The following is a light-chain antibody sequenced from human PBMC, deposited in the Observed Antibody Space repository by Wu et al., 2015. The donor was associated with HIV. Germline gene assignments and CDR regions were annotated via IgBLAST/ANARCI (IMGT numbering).Light chain of an antibody. CDR1: ESWHL. V-gene: IGKV3-20*01. CDR3: QQYGGSPRT. CDR2: EAS. J-gene: IGKJ3*01. Sequence: GERVTLXCQGQSESWHLLSLVPTEAWPRXPRLLIYEASNRATGIPARFSGSGSGTDFTLTISRLEPEDFAVYYCQQYGGSPRTFGPGTKVDIK.